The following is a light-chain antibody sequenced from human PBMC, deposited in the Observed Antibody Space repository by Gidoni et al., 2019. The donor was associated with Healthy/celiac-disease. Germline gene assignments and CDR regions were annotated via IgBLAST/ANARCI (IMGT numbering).Light chain of an antibody. CDR1: SSNVGNNA. CDR3: AAWDDSLNGYV. Sequence: QSVLTQPPSVSEAPGQRVTISCSGSSSNVGNNAVNWYQQLPGKAPKLLVYYDDLLPPGVSDRFSGSKSGASASLAISGLQSEDEADYYCAAWDDSLNGYVFGTGTKVTVL. CDR2: YDD. V-gene: IGLV1-36*01. J-gene: IGLJ1*01.